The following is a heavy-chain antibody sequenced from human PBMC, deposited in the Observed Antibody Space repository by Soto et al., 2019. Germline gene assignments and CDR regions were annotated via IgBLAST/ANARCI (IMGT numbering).Heavy chain of an antibody. CDR3: AKDLRLLLSYPDDAFDS. CDR1: GFTFSSYG. Sequence: QVQLVESGGGVVQPGRSLRLSCAASGFTFSSYGMHWVRQAPGKGLEWVAVISYDGSNKYYADSVKGRFTISRDNSKNTLYLQMNSLRAEETAVYYCAKDLRLLLSYPDDAFDSWGQGTRVNVSS. V-gene: IGHV3-30*18. CDR2: ISYDGSNK. D-gene: IGHD3-22*01. J-gene: IGHJ3*02.